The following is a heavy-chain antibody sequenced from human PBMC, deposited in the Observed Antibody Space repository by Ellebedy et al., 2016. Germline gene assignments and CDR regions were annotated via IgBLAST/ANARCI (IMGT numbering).Heavy chain of an antibody. V-gene: IGHV3-11*01. CDR2: ISSSGSTI. J-gene: IGHJ4*02. CDR1: GFTFSDYY. Sequence: GESLKISXAASGFTFSDYYMSWIRQAPGKGLEWVSYISSSGSTIYYADSVKGRFTISRDNAKNSLYLQMNSLRAEDTAVYYCARDSRHVDYWGQGTLVTVSS. CDR3: ARDSRHVDY.